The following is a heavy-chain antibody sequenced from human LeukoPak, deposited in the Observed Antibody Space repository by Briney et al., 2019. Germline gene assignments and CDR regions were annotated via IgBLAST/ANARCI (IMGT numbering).Heavy chain of an antibody. J-gene: IGHJ4*02. CDR2: ISYNGGRK. Sequence: PGGSLRLSCVASGFSFSGYAIHWVRQAPGKGLEWVALISYNGGRKDYADSVKGRFTIDRDNSKNTLFLQMNSLRAEDTAVYYCARVSSMLRGPLVIQYFDFWGQGTLVTVSS. D-gene: IGHD3-10*01. CDR3: ARVSSMLRGPLVIQYFDF. V-gene: IGHV3-30*04. CDR1: GFSFSGYA.